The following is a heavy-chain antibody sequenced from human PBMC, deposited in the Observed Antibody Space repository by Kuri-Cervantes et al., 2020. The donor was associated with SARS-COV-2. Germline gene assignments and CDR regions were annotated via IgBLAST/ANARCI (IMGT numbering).Heavy chain of an antibody. Sequence: SLKISCAASGFTFSSYWMSWVRQAPGKGLEWVSAISWNSGTINYADSVKGRFTISRDNAKNSLYLQMNSLRPEDAALYYCAKVVGGGLNYDYGMDVWGQGTTVTVSS. CDR2: ISWNSGTI. CDR1: GFTFSSYW. D-gene: IGHD4-23*01. J-gene: IGHJ6*02. CDR3: AKVVGGGLNYDYGMDV. V-gene: IGHV3-9*01.